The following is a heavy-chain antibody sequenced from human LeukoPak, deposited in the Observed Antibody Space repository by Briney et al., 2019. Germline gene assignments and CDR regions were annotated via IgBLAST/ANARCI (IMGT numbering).Heavy chain of an antibody. CDR1: GGSISSSSYY. D-gene: IGHD3-22*01. V-gene: IGHV4-39*01. CDR3: ARQGHGYYDSSGYPYAFDI. J-gene: IGHJ3*02. CDR2: IYYGGST. Sequence: SETLSLTCTVSGGSISSSSYYWGWIRQPPGKGLEWIGSIYYGGSTYYNPSLKSRVTISVDTSKNQFSLKLSSVTAADTAVYYCARQGHGYYDSSGYPYAFDIWGQGTMVTVSS.